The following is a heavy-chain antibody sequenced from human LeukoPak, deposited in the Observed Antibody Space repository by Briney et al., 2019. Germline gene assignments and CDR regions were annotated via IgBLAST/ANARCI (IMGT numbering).Heavy chain of an antibody. V-gene: IGHV3-23*01. CDR3: ARGLTVTNIESDY. Sequence: GGSLRISCAASGFTFSSYAMSWVRQAPGKGLEWVSAISGSGDSTFYADSVKGRFSISRDNSKSTLYLQMNSLRAEDTAEYYCARGLTVTNIESDYCGQGTLVTVS. D-gene: IGHD4-17*01. J-gene: IGHJ4*02. CDR2: ISGSGDST. CDR1: GFTFSSYA.